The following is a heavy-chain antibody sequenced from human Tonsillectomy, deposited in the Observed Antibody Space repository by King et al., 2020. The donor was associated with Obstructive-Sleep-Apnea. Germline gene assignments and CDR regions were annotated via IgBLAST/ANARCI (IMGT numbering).Heavy chain of an antibody. V-gene: IGHV3-23*04. D-gene: IGHD1-14*01. CDR1: GFTFSSYA. CDR3: ASLEPVNSFDY. CDR2: ISGSGGNT. Sequence: VQLVESGGGLEQPGGSLRLSCAASGFTFSSYAMSWGRQAPGKGLEWVSAISGSGGNTYYADSVKGRFTISRDNSKHTLYLQMNSLRAEDTALYYCASLEPVNSFDYWGRGTLVTVSS. J-gene: IGHJ4*02.